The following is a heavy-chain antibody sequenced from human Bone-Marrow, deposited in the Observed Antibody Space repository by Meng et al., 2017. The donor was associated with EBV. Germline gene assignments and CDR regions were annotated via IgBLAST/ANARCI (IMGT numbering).Heavy chain of an antibody. J-gene: IGHJ4*02. CDR3: SRDLAGSDDY. CDR2: ISYDGSQT. Sequence: VQLVEAGGGVVQPGRSLRLSCAASGFTFSDFGMDWVRQAPGKGLEWVAFISYDGSQTYYADSVKGRLTISRDNAKNTLYLQMNNLRAEDTAVYYCSRDLAGSDDYWGRGTLVTASS. D-gene: IGHD1-14*01. CDR1: GFTFSDFG. V-gene: IGHV3-30*03.